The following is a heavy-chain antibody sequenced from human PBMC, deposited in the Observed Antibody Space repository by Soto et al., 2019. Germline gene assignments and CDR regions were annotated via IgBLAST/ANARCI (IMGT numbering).Heavy chain of an antibody. J-gene: IGHJ4*02. CDR3: GRDPWDY. Sequence: EVPLVESGGGLIQPGGSLRLSCAASGFIVSSKYMSWVRQAPGKGLEWVSVIFTNGGTYYADSVKGRFTISRDNSKNSVYLQMNSLRVDDTAMYYCGRDPWDYWGQGTLVTVSS. CDR2: IFTNGGT. V-gene: IGHV3-53*01. CDR1: GFIVSSKY.